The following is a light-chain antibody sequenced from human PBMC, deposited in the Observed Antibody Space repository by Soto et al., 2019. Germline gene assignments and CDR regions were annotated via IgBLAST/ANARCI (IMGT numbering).Light chain of an antibody. CDR3: SSYTTSTTVV. V-gene: IGLV2-14*03. CDR2: EVS. CDR1: SSDVGGYNF. J-gene: IGLJ1*01. Sequence: QSALTHPASVFGSPGHSITFSCTGSSSDVGGYNFVSWYKQHPGKAPKLMIYEVSSRPSGVSNRFSGSKSGNTASMTISGLQPEDEADYSCSSYTTSTTVVFGTGTTVTVL.